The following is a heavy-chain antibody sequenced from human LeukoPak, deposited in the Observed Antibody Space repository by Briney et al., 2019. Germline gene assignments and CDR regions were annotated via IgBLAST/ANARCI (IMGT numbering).Heavy chain of an antibody. CDR2: ISGTGSYI. Sequence: GGSLRFSCAASGFTFSNYDMNWVRQAPGKGLEWVSSISGTGSYIYYADSVKGRFTISRDNAKNSLYLQMNSLRAEDTAVYYCARGGRSSGYDYWGQGTLVTVSS. J-gene: IGHJ4*02. V-gene: IGHV3-21*01. D-gene: IGHD6-19*01. CDR1: GFTFSNYD. CDR3: ARGGRSSGYDY.